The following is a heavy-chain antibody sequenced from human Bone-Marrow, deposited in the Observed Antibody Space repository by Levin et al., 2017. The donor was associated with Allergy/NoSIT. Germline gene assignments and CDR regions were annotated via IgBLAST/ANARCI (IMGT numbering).Heavy chain of an antibody. CDR2: IYWDDDK. CDR3: AQRGSWAGNNWDTGYLDY. V-gene: IGHV2-5*02. J-gene: IGHJ4*02. D-gene: IGHD1-1*01. Sequence: SGPTLVKPTQTLTLTCTFSGVSLSSYGVGVGWIRQPPGKALEWLAFIYWDDDKRYSPSLKSRLTITYDTSKDQVVLTMTNMDTVDTGTCYCAQRGSWAGNNWDTGYLDYWGQGTLVTVSS. CDR1: GVSLSSYGVG.